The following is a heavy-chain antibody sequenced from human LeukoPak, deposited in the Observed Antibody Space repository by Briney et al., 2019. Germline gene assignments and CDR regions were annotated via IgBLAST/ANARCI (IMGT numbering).Heavy chain of an antibody. J-gene: IGHJ4*02. D-gene: IGHD7-27*01. CDR1: GGSISSSSYY. V-gene: IGHV4-39*07. CDR3: ARTINWGSSSYYFDY. Sequence: SETLSLTCAVSGGSISSSSYYWGWIRQPPGKGLEWIGSIYYSGSTNYNPSPKSRVTISVDTSKNQFSLKLSSVTAADTAVYYCARTINWGSSSYYFDYWGQGTLVTVSS. CDR2: IYYSGST.